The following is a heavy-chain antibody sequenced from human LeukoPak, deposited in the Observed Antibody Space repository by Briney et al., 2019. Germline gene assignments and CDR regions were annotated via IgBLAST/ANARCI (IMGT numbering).Heavy chain of an antibody. Sequence: ASVKVSCKASGYTFTTYKMHWVRQAPGQGLEWMGIINPNDETTSHAQKFQGRVTMTTDTSTSTVYMELSSLSSEDTALYYCARDSRLWSVDYWGQGTLVTVSS. D-gene: IGHD2-2*01. V-gene: IGHV1-46*01. J-gene: IGHJ4*02. CDR1: GYTFTTYK. CDR2: INPNDETT. CDR3: ARDSRLWSVDY.